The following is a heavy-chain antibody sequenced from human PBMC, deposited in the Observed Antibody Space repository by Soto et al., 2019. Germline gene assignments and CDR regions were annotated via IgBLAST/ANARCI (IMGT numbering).Heavy chain of an antibody. D-gene: IGHD1-26*01. CDR2: INAGNGNT. J-gene: IGHJ5*02. CDR1: GYTFTSYA. Sequence: GASVKVSCKASGYTFTSYAMHWVRQAPGQRLEWMGWINAGNGNTKYSQKFQGRVTITRDTSASTAYMELSSLRSEDTAVYYCARAGKWERNNWFDPSGPVSLVTFSS. CDR3: ARAGKWERNNWFDP. V-gene: IGHV1-3*01.